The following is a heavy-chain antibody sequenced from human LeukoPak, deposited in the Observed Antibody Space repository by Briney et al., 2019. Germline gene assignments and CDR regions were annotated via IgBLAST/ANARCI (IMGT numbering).Heavy chain of an antibody. V-gene: IGHV3-66*04. CDR2: IYSGGST. J-gene: IGHJ4*02. CDR3: ARPLRGPSDY. D-gene: IGHD3-16*01. CDR1: GFTVSSTY. Sequence: GGSLRLSCAASGFTVSSTYMSWVRQAPGEGLEWVSIIYSGGSTYYVDSVKGRFTISRDKSKNTMYLQMNSLRAEDTAVYYCARPLRGPSDYWGQGTLVTVSS.